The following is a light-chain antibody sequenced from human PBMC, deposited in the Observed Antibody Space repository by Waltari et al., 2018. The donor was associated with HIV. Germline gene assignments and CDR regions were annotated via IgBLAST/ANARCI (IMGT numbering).Light chain of an antibody. J-gene: IGLJ2*01. Sequence: QSALTQPASISGSPGQSVTISCTGINSDLQLYDSVSWFQQLPAKSPELLIFDLSFRPSGISHRFSGSKSGNTASLTISGLQAEDEADYYCSSYTVRNTLIFGGGTKLTVL. CDR3: SSYTVRNTLI. CDR2: DLS. V-gene: IGLV2-14*03. CDR1: NSDLQLYDS.